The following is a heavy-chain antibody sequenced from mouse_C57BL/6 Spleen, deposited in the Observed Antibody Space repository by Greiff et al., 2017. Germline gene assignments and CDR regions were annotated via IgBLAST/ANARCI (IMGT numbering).Heavy chain of an antibody. CDR3: ARSGDGYYQYYFDY. Sequence: VQLQQSGAELVRPGASVTLSCKASGYTFTDYEMHWVKQTPVHGLEWIGAIDPETGGTAYNQKFKGKAILTADKSSSTAYMELRSLTSEDSAVYYCARSGDGYYQYYFDYWGQGTTLTVSS. CDR2: IDPETGGT. J-gene: IGHJ2*01. V-gene: IGHV1-15*01. CDR1: GYTFTDYE. D-gene: IGHD2-3*01.